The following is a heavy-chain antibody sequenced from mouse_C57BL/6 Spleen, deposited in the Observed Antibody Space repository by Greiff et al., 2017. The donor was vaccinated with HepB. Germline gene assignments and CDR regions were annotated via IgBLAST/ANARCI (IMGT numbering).Heavy chain of an antibody. Sequence: EVQLQQSGAELVRPGASVKLSCTASGFNIKDDYMHWVKQRPEQGLEWIGWIDPENGDTEYASKFQGKATITADTSSNPAYVQLSSLTSEDTAVYYCTTRNYYGSPYYFDYWGQGTTLTVSS. CDR3: TTRNYYGSPYYFDY. J-gene: IGHJ2*01. V-gene: IGHV14-4*01. D-gene: IGHD1-1*01. CDR2: IDPENGDT. CDR1: GFNIKDDY.